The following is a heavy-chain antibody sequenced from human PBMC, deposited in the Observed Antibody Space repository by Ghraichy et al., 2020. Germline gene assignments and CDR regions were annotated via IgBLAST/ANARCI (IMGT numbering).Heavy chain of an antibody. V-gene: IGHV1-18*04. CDR1: GYTFTSYG. CDR3: AREAGSGWYLGNFDY. D-gene: IGHD6-19*01. Sequence: ASVKVSCKASGYTFTSYGISWVRQAPGQGLEWMGWISAYNGNTNYAQKLQGRVTMTTDTSTSTAYMELRSLRSDDTAVYYCAREAGSGWYLGNFDYWGQGTLVTVSS. CDR2: ISAYNGNT. J-gene: IGHJ4*02.